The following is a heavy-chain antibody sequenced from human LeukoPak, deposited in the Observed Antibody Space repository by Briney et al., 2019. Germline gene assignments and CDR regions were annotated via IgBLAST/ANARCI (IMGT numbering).Heavy chain of an antibody. CDR2: INAYNGDT. CDR1: GYTFTNYG. J-gene: IGHJ6*03. D-gene: IGHD2-2*01. V-gene: IGHV1-18*01. CDR3: ARWGLVAPGTYYCYYMDV. Sequence: ASVKVSCKASGYTFTNYGVSWVRQAPGQGLEWMGWINAYNGDTHYAQNLQGRLTMTTDTSTSMAFMELRRLRADDTAVYFCARWGLVAPGTYYCYYMDVWGRGTTVTVSS.